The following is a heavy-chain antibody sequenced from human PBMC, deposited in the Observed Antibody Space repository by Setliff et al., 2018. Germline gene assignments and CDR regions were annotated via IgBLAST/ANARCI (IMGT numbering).Heavy chain of an antibody. D-gene: IGHD3-3*01. Sequence: KPSETLSLTCAVSSGSISYNNWWTWVRQPPGQGLEWIGEIYHTESTNYNPSLKSRVTISLDKSKNQFSLELSSVTAADTAVYYCARDDTYDFWGGHGHLDSWGQGILVTVSS. CDR3: ARDDTYDFWGGHGHLDS. V-gene: IGHV4-4*02. CDR1: SGSISYNNW. J-gene: IGHJ4*02. CDR2: IYHTEST.